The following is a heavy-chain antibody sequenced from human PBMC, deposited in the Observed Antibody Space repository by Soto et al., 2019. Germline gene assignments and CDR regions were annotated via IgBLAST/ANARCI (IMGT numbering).Heavy chain of an antibody. V-gene: IGHV4-39*01. D-gene: IGHD2-8*01. CDR2: VYYSGKT. CDR3: SLLPNGRPGDD. CDR1: GASVTSDKYH. Sequence: PSETLSLTCTVSGASVTSDKYHWGWSRQPPGRGLEWIGTVYYSGKTYHNPSLKSRVTMSMDASKNQFSLTLSSVAVADTAMYYCSLLPNGRPGDDWGPGXLVTVYS. J-gene: IGHJ4*02.